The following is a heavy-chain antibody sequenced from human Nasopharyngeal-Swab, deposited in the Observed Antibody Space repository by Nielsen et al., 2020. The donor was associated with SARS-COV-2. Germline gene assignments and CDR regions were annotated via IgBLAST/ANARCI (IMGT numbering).Heavy chain of an antibody. CDR1: GGSISSGGYY. Sequence: SETLSLTCTVSGGSISSGGYYWSWIRQHPGKGLEWIGYIYYSGSTYYNPSLKSRVTISVDTSKNQFSLKLSSVTAADTAVYYCARGAPLVAAAGTDYYYGMDVWGQGTTVTVSS. CDR3: ARGAPLVAAAGTDYYYGMDV. V-gene: IGHV4-31*03. CDR2: IYYSGST. D-gene: IGHD6-13*01. J-gene: IGHJ6*02.